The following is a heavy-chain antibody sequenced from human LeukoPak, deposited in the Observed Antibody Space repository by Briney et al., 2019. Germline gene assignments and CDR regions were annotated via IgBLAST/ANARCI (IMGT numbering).Heavy chain of an antibody. Sequence: GRSLRLSCAASGFTFSSYAMHWVRQAPGKGLEWVAVISYDGSNKYYADSVKGRFTISRDNSKNTLYLQMNSLRAEDTAVYYCAREYSSGWYAWFDPWGQGTLVTVSS. CDR1: GFTFSSYA. CDR3: AREYSSGWYAWFDP. CDR2: ISYDGSNK. V-gene: IGHV3-30*04. J-gene: IGHJ5*02. D-gene: IGHD6-19*01.